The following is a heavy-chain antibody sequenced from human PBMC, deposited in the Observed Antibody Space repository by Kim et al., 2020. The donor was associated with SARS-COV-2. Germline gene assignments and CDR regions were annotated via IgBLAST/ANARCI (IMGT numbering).Heavy chain of an antibody. CDR1: GYTFTSYG. CDR3: ARDPIVDSSGYYYVEDDY. J-gene: IGHJ4*02. Sequence: ASVKVSCKASGYTFTSYGISWVRQAPGQGLEWMGWISAYNGNTNYAQKLQGRVTMTTDTSTSTAYMELRSLRSDDTAVYYCARDPIVDSSGYYYVEDDYWGQGTLVTVSS. D-gene: IGHD3-22*01. CDR2: ISAYNGNT. V-gene: IGHV1-18*01.